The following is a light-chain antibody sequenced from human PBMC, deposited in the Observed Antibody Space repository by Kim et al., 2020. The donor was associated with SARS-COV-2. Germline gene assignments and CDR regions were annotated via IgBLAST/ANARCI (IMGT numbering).Light chain of an antibody. V-gene: IGLV6-57*01. CDR2: EDN. CDR3: QSYDSSNVV. J-gene: IGLJ2*01. Sequence: GKTLTISCTRSSGSIARNYVQWDQQRPGSSPTTVIYEDNQRPSGVPDRFSGSIDSSSNSASLTISGLKTEDEADYYCQSYDSSNVVFGGGTQLTVL. CDR1: SGSIARNY.